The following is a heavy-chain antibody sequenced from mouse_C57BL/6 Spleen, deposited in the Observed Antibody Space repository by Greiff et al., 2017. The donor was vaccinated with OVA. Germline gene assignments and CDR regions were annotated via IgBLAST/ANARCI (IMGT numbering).Heavy chain of an antibody. V-gene: IGHV1-69*01. CDR3: ARNYGSSAYWYFDV. CDR1: GYTFTSYW. J-gene: IGHJ1*03. D-gene: IGHD1-1*01. CDR2: IDPSDSYT. Sequence: VQLQQPGAELVMPGASVKLSCKASGYTFTSYWMHWVKQRPGQGLEWIGEIDPSDSYTNYNQKFKGKSTLTVDKSSSTAYMQLSSLTSEDSAVYSCARNYGSSAYWYFDVWGTGTTVTVSS.